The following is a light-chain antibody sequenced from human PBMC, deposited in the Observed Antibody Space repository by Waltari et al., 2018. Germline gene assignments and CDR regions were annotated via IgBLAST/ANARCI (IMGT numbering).Light chain of an antibody. J-gene: IGLJ2*01. Sequence: QSALTQPASVSGSPGQSITISCPGTSSDVGRYNFFSWYQQHPDKAPKLIIYKVSERPSGVSNRFSGSKSDNTASLTISGLQAEDEAHYYCCSYTDGNTLVFGGGTKLTVL. CDR2: KVS. V-gene: IGLV2-23*02. CDR3: CSYTDGNTLV. CDR1: SSDVGRYNF.